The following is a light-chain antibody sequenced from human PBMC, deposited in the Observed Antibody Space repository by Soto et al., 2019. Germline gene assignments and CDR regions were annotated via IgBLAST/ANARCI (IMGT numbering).Light chain of an antibody. Sequence: QSALTQPASVSGSPGQSITISCTGTSSDVGGYNYVSWYQQHPGKAPKLMIYEVSNRPSGVSNRFSGSKSGNTASLTISGLQAEDEADYYCCSYTSSAVGFGGGTKLTVL. CDR1: SSDVGGYNY. CDR2: EVS. J-gene: IGLJ3*02. CDR3: CSYTSSAVG. V-gene: IGLV2-14*01.